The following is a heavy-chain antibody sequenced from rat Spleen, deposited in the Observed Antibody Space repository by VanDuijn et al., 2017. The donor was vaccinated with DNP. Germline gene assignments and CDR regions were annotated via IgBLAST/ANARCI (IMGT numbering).Heavy chain of an antibody. CDR1: GFTFSTYW. Sequence: EVQLAETGGGLVQPGRSLKVSCVASGFTFSTYWMYWIRQAPGKGLEWVASITSSGGSTYYPDSVKGRFTISRDNAKNTLYLQMNSLRSEDTATYYCARGDYRDSYAPNWFAYWGQGTLVTVSS. D-gene: IGHD1-12*01. CDR3: ARGDYRDSYAPNWFAY. CDR2: ITSSGGST. J-gene: IGHJ3*01. V-gene: IGHV5-58*01.